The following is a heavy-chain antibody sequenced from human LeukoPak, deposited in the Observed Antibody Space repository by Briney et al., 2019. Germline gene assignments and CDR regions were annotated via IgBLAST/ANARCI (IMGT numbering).Heavy chain of an antibody. Sequence: GGSLRLSCAASGFTFSSYAMSWVRQAPGKGLEWVSAISGSGGSTYYADSVKGRFTISRDNSKNTLYLQMNSLRAEDTAVYYCARGGDIVATIFGRYYYYGMDVWGQGTTVTVSS. CDR1: GFTFSSYA. CDR3: ARGGDIVATIFGRYYYYGMDV. V-gene: IGHV3-23*01. D-gene: IGHD5-12*01. J-gene: IGHJ6*02. CDR2: ISGSGGST.